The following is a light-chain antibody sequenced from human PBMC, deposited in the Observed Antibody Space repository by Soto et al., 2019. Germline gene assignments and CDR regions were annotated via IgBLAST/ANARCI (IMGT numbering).Light chain of an antibody. CDR1: QDISSY. Sequence: DIQMTQSPSAMSASVGDRVTITCRASQDISSYLGWYQQKPGKATKLLIYAASTLQRGVPSRFSGSGSGTDFTLTISSLQPEDFATXXXXXXXXXXSTFGGGTKGDIK. CDR3: XXXXXXXST. J-gene: IGKJ4*01. V-gene: IGKV1-9*01. CDR2: AAS.